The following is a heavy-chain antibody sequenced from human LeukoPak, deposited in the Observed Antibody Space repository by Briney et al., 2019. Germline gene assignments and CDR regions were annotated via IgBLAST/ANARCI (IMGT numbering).Heavy chain of an antibody. D-gene: IGHD2-15*01. Sequence: WETLSLTCAVYGGSFSGYYWSWIRQPPGKGLEWIGEINHSGSTNYNPSLKSRVTISVDTSENQFSLKLSSVTAADTAVYYCARATRGDCSGGSCYSERYYYYYMDVWGTGTTVTVSS. CDR1: GGSFSGYY. J-gene: IGHJ6*03. CDR2: INHSGST. V-gene: IGHV4-34*01. CDR3: ARATRGDCSGGSCYSERYYYYYMDV.